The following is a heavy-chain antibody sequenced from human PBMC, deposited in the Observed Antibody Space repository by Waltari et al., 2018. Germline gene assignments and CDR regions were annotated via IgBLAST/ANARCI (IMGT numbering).Heavy chain of an antibody. Sequence: EVQLVESGGGLVKPGGSLRLSCAASGVTFSIYSMNWFSQPPGKGWVWVSAMGSSSIYINYENAIKGQITFPRDNAKNSLYLQMNSLGAEDTAVYYCATEEYFEWLLTFDTCGQGALGTVSS. D-gene: IGHD3-9*01. V-gene: IGHV3-21*01. CDR2: MGSSSIYI. CDR1: GVTFSIYS. J-gene: IGHJ4*02. CDR3: ATEEYFEWLLTFDT.